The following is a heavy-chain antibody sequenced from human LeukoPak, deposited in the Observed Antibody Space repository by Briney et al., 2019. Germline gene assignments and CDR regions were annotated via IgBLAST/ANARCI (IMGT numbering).Heavy chain of an antibody. J-gene: IGHJ3*02. CDR3: ARESYDPSGAFDI. Sequence: GASVKVSCKAFGYTFTYYYIHWVRQAPGQGLEWMGWIDPNSGGTNSPQKPQGRVTMTTDTSTSTAYMELRSLRSDDTAVYYCARESYDPSGAFDIWGQGTMVTVSS. D-gene: IGHD3-22*01. CDR2: IDPNSGGT. CDR1: GYTFTYYY. V-gene: IGHV1-2*02.